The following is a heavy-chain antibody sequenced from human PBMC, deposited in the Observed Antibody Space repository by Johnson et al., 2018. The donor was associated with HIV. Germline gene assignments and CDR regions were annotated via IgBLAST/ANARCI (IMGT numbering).Heavy chain of an antibody. Sequence: QMQLVESGGGLVKPGGSLRLSCSASGFTFSDYYITWIRQAPGKGLEWISYISSSGSTIYYADSVKGRFTISIDNAKNSLYLQMNSLRAEDTAVYYCARDFSSSSNAFDIWGQGTMVTVSS. D-gene: IGHD6-6*01. V-gene: IGHV3-11*04. CDR3: ARDFSSSSNAFDI. J-gene: IGHJ3*02. CDR2: ISSSGSTI. CDR1: GFTFSDYY.